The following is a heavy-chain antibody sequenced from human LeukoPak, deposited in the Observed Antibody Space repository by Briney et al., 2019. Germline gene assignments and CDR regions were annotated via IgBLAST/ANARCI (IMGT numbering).Heavy chain of an antibody. CDR3: ARLYLPATRFDY. CDR1: GGSFSDYF. CDR2: INHGGIT. J-gene: IGHJ4*02. V-gene: IGHV4-34*01. D-gene: IGHD5-24*01. Sequence: SETLSLTCAVYGGSFSDYFWNWIRQSPGKGLEWIGEINHGGITNYNPSLKSRVTISVDTSKNQFSLKLTSVAAADTAVYYCARLYLPATRFDYWGQGTLVTVSS.